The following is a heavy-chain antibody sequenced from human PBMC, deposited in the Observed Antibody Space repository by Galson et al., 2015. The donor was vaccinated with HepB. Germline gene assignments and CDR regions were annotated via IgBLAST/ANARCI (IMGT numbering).Heavy chain of an antibody. CDR2: ISSSSSYI. J-gene: IGHJ6*03. Sequence: SLRLSCAASGFTFSSYSMNWVRQAPGKGLEWVSSISSSSSYIYYADSVKGRFTISRDNAKNSLYLQMNSLRAEDTAVYYCARDRGYYYGSGSSQYYYYYMDVWGKGTTVTVSS. CDR3: ARDRGYYYGSGSSQYYYYYMDV. CDR1: GFTFSSYS. V-gene: IGHV3-21*01. D-gene: IGHD3-10*01.